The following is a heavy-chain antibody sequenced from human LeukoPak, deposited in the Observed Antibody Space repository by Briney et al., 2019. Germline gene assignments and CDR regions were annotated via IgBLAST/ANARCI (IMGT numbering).Heavy chain of an antibody. J-gene: IGHJ4*02. V-gene: IGHV4-34*01. D-gene: IGHD2-2*02. Sequence: PSETLSLTCTVSGGSISSYYWSWIRQPPGKGLEWIGEINHSGSTNYNPSLKSRVTISVDTSKNQFSLKLSSVTAADTAVYYCARHRSTPTKGRKGAVVSAAIVKGDFDYWGQGTLVTVSS. CDR2: INHSGST. CDR1: GGSISSYY. CDR3: ARHRSTPTKGRKGAVVSAAIVKGDFDY.